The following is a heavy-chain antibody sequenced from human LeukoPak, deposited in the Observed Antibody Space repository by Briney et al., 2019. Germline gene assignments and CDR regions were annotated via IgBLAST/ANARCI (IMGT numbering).Heavy chain of an antibody. Sequence: ASVKVSCKASGYTFTSYGISWVRQAPGQGLEWVGWISAYNGNTNYAQKLQGRVTMTTDTSTSTAYMELRSLRSDDTAVYYCARARITIFGVVIMPDAFDIWGQGTMVTVSS. CDR3: ARARITIFGVVIMPDAFDI. CDR1: GYTFTSYG. J-gene: IGHJ3*02. CDR2: ISAYNGNT. V-gene: IGHV1-18*01. D-gene: IGHD3-3*01.